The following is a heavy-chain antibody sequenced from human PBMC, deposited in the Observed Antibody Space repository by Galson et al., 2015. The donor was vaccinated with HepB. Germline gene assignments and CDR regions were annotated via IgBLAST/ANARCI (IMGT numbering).Heavy chain of an antibody. Sequence: SLRLSCAAPGFTFSSYAMHWVRQAPGKGLEWVAVISYDGSNKYYADSVKGRFTIPRDNSKNTLYLQMNSLRAEDTAVYYCARGYCSSTSCYIPQYYYYYYMDVWGKGTTVTVSS. CDR2: ISYDGSNK. D-gene: IGHD2-2*02. J-gene: IGHJ6*03. V-gene: IGHV3-30-3*01. CDR3: ARGYCSSTSCYIPQYYYYYYMDV. CDR1: GFTFSSYA.